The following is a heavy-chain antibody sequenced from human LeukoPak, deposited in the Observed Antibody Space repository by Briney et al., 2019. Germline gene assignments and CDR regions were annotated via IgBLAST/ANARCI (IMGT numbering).Heavy chain of an antibody. D-gene: IGHD6-13*01. CDR3: VKDLYTGDSASWYFVHC. Sequence: PGRTLRLACSAAAFTSSEYGMECVQQAPLRGLDYRSGISANGGSTCHADSVKGRFSISIDTSTNSLYIKMASLRAEDRAMYYCVKDLYTGDSASWYFVHCWGQGTLVTVYS. CDR1: AFTSSEYG. J-gene: IGHJ4*02. V-gene: IGHV3-64D*06. CDR2: ISANGGST.